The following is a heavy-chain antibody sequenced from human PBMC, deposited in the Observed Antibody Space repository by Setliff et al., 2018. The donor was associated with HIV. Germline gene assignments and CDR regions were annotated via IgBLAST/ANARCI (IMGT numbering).Heavy chain of an antibody. J-gene: IGHJ4*02. CDR1: GFTFSIYS. D-gene: IGHD6-19*01. V-gene: IGHV3-48*04. CDR2: ISSGSSTI. CDR3: AMSPYSGGLFDY. Sequence: LRLSCAASGFTFSIYSMNWVRQAPGKGLEWVSYISSGSSTIYYADSVKGRFTISRDNAKNTLYLQMNSLRAEDTAVYYCAMSPYSGGLFDYWGQGTLVTVSS.